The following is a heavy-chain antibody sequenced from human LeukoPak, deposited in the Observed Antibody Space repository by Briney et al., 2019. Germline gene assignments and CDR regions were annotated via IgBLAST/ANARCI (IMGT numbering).Heavy chain of an antibody. J-gene: IGHJ3*02. Sequence: PGGSLRLSCAASGFTLSNYWMSWVRQAPGKGLEWVANIKQGGSEKYYVDSVKGRFTISRDNSKNTLYLQMNSLRAEDTAVYYCAKDRYYYDSSGYYYLAAFDIWGQGTMVTVSS. CDR1: GFTLSNYW. CDR3: AKDRYYYDSSGYYYLAAFDI. D-gene: IGHD3-22*01. V-gene: IGHV3-7*03. CDR2: IKQGGSEK.